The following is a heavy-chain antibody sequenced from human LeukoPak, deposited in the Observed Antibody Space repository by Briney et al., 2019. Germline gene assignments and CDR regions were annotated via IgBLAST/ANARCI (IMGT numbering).Heavy chain of an antibody. CDR1: GYSISSGYY. D-gene: IGHD1-26*01. J-gene: IGHJ3*02. CDR2: LSHSGSS. Sequence: SETLSLTCTVSGYSISSGYYWDWIRQPPGKGLEWIGTLSHSGSSYYNPPLKSRVTISVDTSNNQFSLRLSSVTAADTAVYYCARDKWEPRYAFDSWGQGTMVTVSS. CDR3: ARDKWEPRYAFDS. V-gene: IGHV4-38-2*02.